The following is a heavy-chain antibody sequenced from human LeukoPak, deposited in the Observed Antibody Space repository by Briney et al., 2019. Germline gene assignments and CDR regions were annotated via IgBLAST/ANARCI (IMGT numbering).Heavy chain of an antibody. J-gene: IGHJ6*02. Sequence: GESLKISSKGSGYSFTSYWIGWVRQMPGKGLGWMGIIYPGDSDTRYSPSFQGQVTISADKSISAAYLQWSSLKASDTAMYYCARAPHMDYYYYGMDVWGQGTTVTVSS. CDR3: ARAPHMDYYYYGMDV. CDR2: IYPGDSDT. CDR1: GYSFTSYW. D-gene: IGHD2-21*01. V-gene: IGHV5-51*03.